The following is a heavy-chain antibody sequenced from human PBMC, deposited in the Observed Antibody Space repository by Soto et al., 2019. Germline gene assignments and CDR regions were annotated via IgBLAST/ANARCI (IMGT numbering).Heavy chain of an antibody. CDR3: AKDSDIVVVVAAPFDY. CDR1: GFTFSSYA. CDR2: ISGSGGST. J-gene: IGHJ4*02. D-gene: IGHD2-15*01. Sequence: EVQLLESGGGLVQPGGSLRLSCAASGFTFSSYAMSWVRQAPGKGLEWVSAISGSGGSTYYADSVKGRFTISRDNSKNTLYLQMNSLRAEDTAVSYCAKDSDIVVVVAAPFDYWGQGTLVTVSS. V-gene: IGHV3-23*01.